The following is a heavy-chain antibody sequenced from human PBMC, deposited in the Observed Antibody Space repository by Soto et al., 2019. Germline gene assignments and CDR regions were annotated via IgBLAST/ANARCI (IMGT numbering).Heavy chain of an antibody. CDR3: ARGESYYYSYGMDV. Sequence: QVQLQESGPGLVKPSQTLSLTCTVSGGSISSGGYYWSWIRQHPGKGLEWIGYIYYSGSTYYNPSLKRRVTISVDTSKNQFSLKLSSVTAADTAVYYCARGESYYYSYGMDVWGQGTTVTVSS. V-gene: IGHV4-31*03. CDR1: GGSISSGGYY. D-gene: IGHD3-10*01. CDR2: IYYSGST. J-gene: IGHJ6*02.